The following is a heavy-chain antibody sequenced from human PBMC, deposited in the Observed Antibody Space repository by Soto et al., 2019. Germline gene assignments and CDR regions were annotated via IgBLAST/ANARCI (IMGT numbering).Heavy chain of an antibody. Sequence: QVQLVESGGGVVQPGRSLRLSCAASGFTFSSYGMHWVRQAPGKGLEWVAVIWYDGSNKYYADSVKGRFTISRDNSKNTRYLQMTSLRAEDTAVYYCARAPWYFDLWCRGTLVTVSS. V-gene: IGHV3-33*01. CDR3: ARAPWYFDL. CDR1: GFTFSSYG. CDR2: IWYDGSNK. J-gene: IGHJ2*01.